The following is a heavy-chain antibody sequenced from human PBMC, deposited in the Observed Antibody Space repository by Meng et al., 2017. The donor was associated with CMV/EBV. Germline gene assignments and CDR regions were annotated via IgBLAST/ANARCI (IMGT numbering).Heavy chain of an antibody. D-gene: IGHD3-10*01. CDR1: GYTFTSYG. Sequence: VQLVQSGAKVKKPGASVKVSCKASGYTFTSYGISWVRQAPGQGLEWMGWISAYNGNTNYAQKLQGRVTMTTDTSTSTAYMELRSLRSDDTAVYYCAAYPQTMVRGVALWGAFDYWGQGTLVTVSS. J-gene: IGHJ4*02. V-gene: IGHV1-18*01. CDR3: AAYPQTMVRGVALWGAFDY. CDR2: ISAYNGNT.